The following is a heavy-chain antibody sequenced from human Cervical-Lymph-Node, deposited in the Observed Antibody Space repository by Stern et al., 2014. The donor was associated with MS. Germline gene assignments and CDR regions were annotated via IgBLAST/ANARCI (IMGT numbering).Heavy chain of an antibody. D-gene: IGHD3-3*01. CDR3: ARDKSDFWSDYGHNWFDP. CDR2: LYYYAGAP. CDR1: GYTFTKYL. V-gene: IGHV7-4-1*02. Sequence: QVQLVESGSELKKPGASVTVSCKASGYTFTKYLIPWVRQAPGQGLEWKGWLYYYAGAPMCAREFARLFVFSLDTSVTTAYLQISRLKTEDTAVYCCARDKSDFWSDYGHNWFDPWGQGTLVTVSS. J-gene: IGHJ5*02.